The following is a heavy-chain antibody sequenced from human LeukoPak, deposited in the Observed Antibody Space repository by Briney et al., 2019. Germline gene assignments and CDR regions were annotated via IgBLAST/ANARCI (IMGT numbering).Heavy chain of an antibody. V-gene: IGHV3-74*01. CDR2: INSDGSST. CDR3: AIIAAADQFYYYYYMDV. Sequence: GGSLRLSCVASGFTFSTYWMHWVRQAPGKGLVWVSRINSDGSSTTYADSVKGRFTISRDNAKNSLYLQMNSLRAEDTAVYYCAIIAAADQFYYYYYMDVWGKGTTVTVSS. J-gene: IGHJ6*03. D-gene: IGHD6-13*01. CDR1: GFTFSTYW.